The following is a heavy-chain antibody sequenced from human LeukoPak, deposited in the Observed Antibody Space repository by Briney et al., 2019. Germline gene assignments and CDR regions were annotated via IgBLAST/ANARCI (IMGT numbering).Heavy chain of an antibody. D-gene: IGHD2-2*01. CDR3: ARLPEVVPAAGDAFDI. Sequence: GASVKVSCKASGGTFSSYTISWVRQAPGQGLEWMGRIIPILGIANCAQKFQGRVTITADKSTSTAYMELSSLRSEDTAVYYCARLPEVVPAAGDAFDIWGQGTMVTVSS. J-gene: IGHJ3*02. CDR2: IIPILGIA. CDR1: GGTFSSYT. V-gene: IGHV1-69*02.